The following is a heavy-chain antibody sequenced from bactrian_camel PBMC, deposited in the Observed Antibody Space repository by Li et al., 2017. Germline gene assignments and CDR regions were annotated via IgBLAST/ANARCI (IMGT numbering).Heavy chain of an antibody. CDR1: GFTFSSRP. CDR2: IHSDGDT. Sequence: HVQLVESGGGLVQPGGSLRLSCAASGFTFSSRPMYWVRQAPGKGLEWVSTIHSDGDTYYADSVKGRFTISRDNAKNTAYLQMNSLQPEDTAVYYCGQSVDNYWGQGTQVTVS. CDR3: GQSVDNY. V-gene: IGHV3S6*01. J-gene: IGHJ4*01.